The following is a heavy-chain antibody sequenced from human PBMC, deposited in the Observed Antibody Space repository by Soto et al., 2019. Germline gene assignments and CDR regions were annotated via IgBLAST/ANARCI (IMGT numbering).Heavy chain of an antibody. CDR1: GFTFSIYW. J-gene: IGHJ4*02. CDR2: IKEDGSEK. Sequence: EVRLVESGGGLVRPGGSLRLSCAASGFTFSIYWMAWVRQAPGKGLEWVANIKEDGSEKYYVDSVEGRFTISRDNAKNSLYLQMNSLRAEDTAVYYCARDGRSNCTNGVCYPLDYWGQGTLVTVSS. CDR3: ARDGRSNCTNGVCYPLDY. D-gene: IGHD2-8*01. V-gene: IGHV3-7*03.